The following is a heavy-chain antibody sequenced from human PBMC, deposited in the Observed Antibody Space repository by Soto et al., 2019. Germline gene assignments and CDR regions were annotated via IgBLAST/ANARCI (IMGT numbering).Heavy chain of an antibody. V-gene: IGHV3-15*01. J-gene: IGHJ4*02. CDR2: IKSKGQRDIR. D-gene: IGHD3-10*01. CDR1: GFTPSDVW. CDR3: LKEYFGEFN. Sequence: EVQLVESGGGVVNPGGSLRLSCAASGFTPSDVWLSLVRQAPGKGLESVDRIKSKGQRDIREYAARVQGKFTISRDDSTDTLALQMNSLGAEDTGCYYCLKEYFGEFNWGQGTVVTVSS.